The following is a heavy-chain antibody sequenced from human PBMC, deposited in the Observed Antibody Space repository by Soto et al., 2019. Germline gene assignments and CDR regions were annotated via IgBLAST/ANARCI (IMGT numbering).Heavy chain of an antibody. Sequence: SETLSLTCTVSGGSISSGGYYWSCMRQHPGKGLEWIGYIYYSGSTYYNPSLKSRVTISVDTSKNQFSLKLSSVTAADTAVYYCARGVIEELYFDYWGQGTRVTV. CDR1: GGSISSGGYY. J-gene: IGHJ4*02. V-gene: IGHV4-31*03. CDR2: IYYSGST. D-gene: IGHD3-22*01. CDR3: ARGVIEELYFDY.